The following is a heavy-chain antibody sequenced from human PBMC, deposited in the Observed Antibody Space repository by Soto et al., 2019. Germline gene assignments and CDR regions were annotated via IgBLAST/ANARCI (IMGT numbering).Heavy chain of an antibody. D-gene: IGHD3-16*01. Sequence: EVQLVESGGDLVQPGGSLRLSCATSDFTFRNYWMNWVRQAPGKGLEWVANIKPDGSVTNYVDSVKGRFTISRDNVRNSVSLQMNSLRVEDTAVYFCFGGNGGPQWGQGTLVTVSS. V-gene: IGHV3-7*03. CDR2: IKPDGSVT. CDR1: DFTFRNYW. J-gene: IGHJ4*02. CDR3: FGGNGGPQ.